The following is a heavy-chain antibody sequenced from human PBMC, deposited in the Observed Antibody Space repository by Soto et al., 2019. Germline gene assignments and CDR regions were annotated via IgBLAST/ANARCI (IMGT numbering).Heavy chain of an antibody. CDR1: GFTFSSFE. CDR3: ARDRGYDAHDYYYNAMDV. Sequence: EVQLVESGGGLVQPGGSLRLSCIASGFTFSSFEMNWVRQAPGKGLEWVSFISSSGGTKYYADSVKGRFTISRDNAKNSLYLQMNSLRAEDTAVYYCARDRGYDAHDYYYNAMDVWGQGTTVTVSS. CDR2: ISSSGGTK. J-gene: IGHJ6*02. V-gene: IGHV3-48*03. D-gene: IGHD2-15*01.